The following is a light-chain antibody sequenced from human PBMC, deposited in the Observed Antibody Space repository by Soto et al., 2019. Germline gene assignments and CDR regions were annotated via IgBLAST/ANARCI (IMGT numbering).Light chain of an antibody. CDR2: GAS. CDR1: QSSSSSQ. J-gene: IGKJ4*01. V-gene: IGKV3-20*01. CDR3: QQYYFSPLT. Sequence: EIVLTQSPGTLSLSPGERVTLSCRASQSSSSSQVAWYQQKPGQAPRLLIYGASSRATGVPDRFSGSGSGTDFTLTISRMEPEDFAVYFCQQYYFSPLTFGGGTKVEL.